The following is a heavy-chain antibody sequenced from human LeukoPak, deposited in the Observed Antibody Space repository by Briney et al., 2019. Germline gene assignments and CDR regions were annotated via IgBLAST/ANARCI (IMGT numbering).Heavy chain of an antibody. D-gene: IGHD3-10*01. CDR1: GYTFTSHG. V-gene: IGHV1-18*01. Sequence: ASVKVSCKASGYTFTSHGISWVRQAPGQGLEWMGWISGYNGNANYAQKLQGRVTMTTDTSTSTAYMELRSLRSDDTAVYYCARDRDYYGSGSYPDYWGQGTLVTVSS. J-gene: IGHJ4*02. CDR3: ARDRDYYGSGSYPDY. CDR2: ISGYNGNA.